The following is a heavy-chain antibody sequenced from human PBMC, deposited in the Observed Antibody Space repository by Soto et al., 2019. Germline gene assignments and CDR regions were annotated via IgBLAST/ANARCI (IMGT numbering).Heavy chain of an antibody. D-gene: IGHD3-16*01. CDR1: GDSVSSNSAA. V-gene: IGHV6-1*01. J-gene: IGHJ6*02. CDR2: TYYRSKWYN. CDR3: ARDRAGSRGNYYYYGMDV. Sequence: SQTLSLTCAITGDSVSSNSAAWNWIRQSPSRGLEWLGRTYYRSKWYNDYAVSVKSRITTNPDTSKNQFSLQLNSVTPEDTAVYYCARDRAGSRGNYYYYGMDVWGQGTTVTVSS.